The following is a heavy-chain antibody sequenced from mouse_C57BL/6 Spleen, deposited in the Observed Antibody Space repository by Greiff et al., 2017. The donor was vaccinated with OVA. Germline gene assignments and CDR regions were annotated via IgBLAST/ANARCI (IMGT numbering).Heavy chain of an antibody. CDR3: VRLNDVFAY. CDR1: GFSFNTYA. V-gene: IGHV10-1*01. J-gene: IGHJ3*01. CDR2: IRSKSNNYAT. Sequence: GGGLVQPTGSLKLSCAASGFSFNTYAMNWVRQAPGKGLDWVARIRSKSNNYATYYADSVKDRFTISRDDSESMLYLQMNNLKTEDTAMYYCVRLNDVFAYWGQGTLVTVSA.